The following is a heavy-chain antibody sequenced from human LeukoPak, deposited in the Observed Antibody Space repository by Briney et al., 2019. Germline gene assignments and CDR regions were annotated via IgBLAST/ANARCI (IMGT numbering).Heavy chain of an antibody. D-gene: IGHD1-14*01. CDR2: IYYSGST. V-gene: IGHV4-39*01. CDR3: ARNRGNHNDY. CDR1: GGSISSSSYY. Sequence: SETLSLTCTVSGGSISSSSYYWGWIRQPPGKGLEWIGSIYYSGSTYYNPSLKSRVTISVDTSKNQFSLKLSSVTAADTAVYYCARNRGNHNDYWGQGTLVTVSS. J-gene: IGHJ4*02.